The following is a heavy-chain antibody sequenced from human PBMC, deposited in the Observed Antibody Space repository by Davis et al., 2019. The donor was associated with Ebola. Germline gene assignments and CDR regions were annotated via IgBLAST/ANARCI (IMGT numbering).Heavy chain of an antibody. Sequence: PGGSLRLSCAASGFTFSSYGMHWVRQAPGKGLEWVAVIWYDGSNKYYADSVKGRFTISRDNAKNSLYLQMNSLRAEDTAVYYCATGELLAEYFQHWGQGTLVTVSS. CDR2: IWYDGSNK. J-gene: IGHJ1*01. D-gene: IGHD1-26*01. CDR1: GFTFSSYG. V-gene: IGHV3-33*03. CDR3: ATGELLAEYFQH.